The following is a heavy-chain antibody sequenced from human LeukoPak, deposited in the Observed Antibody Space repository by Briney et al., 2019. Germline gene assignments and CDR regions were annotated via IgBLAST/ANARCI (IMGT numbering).Heavy chain of an antibody. CDR1: GGSISSSSYY. Sequence: SETLSLTCTVSGGSISSSSYYWGWIRQPPGKGLEWIGSIYYSGSTYYNPSLKSRVTISVDTSKNQFSLKLSSVTAADTAVYYCARDRGGGLRLGELSLFDYWGQGTLVTVSS. J-gene: IGHJ4*02. CDR2: IYYSGST. D-gene: IGHD3-16*02. CDR3: ARDRGGGLRLGELSLFDY. V-gene: IGHV4-39*07.